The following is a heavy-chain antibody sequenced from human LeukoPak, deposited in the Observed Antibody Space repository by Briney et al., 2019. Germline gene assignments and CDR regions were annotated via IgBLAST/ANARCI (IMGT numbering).Heavy chain of an antibody. V-gene: IGHV1-46*01. CDR2: INPSGGST. Sequence: GESLKISCKGSGYSFTSYYMHWVRQAPGQGLEWMGIINPSGGSTSYAQKFQGRVTMTRDMSTSTVYMELSSLRSEDTAVYYCARDIGGIGYSYSFGYWGQGTLVTVSS. CDR1: GYSFTSYY. CDR3: ARDIGGIGYSYSFGY. D-gene: IGHD5-18*01. J-gene: IGHJ4*02.